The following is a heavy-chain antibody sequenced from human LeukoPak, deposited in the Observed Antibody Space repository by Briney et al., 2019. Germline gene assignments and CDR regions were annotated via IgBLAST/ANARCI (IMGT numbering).Heavy chain of an antibody. V-gene: IGHV3-30-3*01. CDR2: ISYDGSNK. D-gene: IGHD3-10*01. Sequence: PGGSLRLSCAASGFTFSSYAMHWVRQAPGKGLEWVAVISYDGSNKYYADSVKGRFTISRDNSKNTLYLQMNSLRAEDTAVYYCARVRRRYYGSGSWSLYVWGRGTTVTVSS. J-gene: IGHJ6*02. CDR3: ARVRRRYYGSGSWSLYV. CDR1: GFTFSSYA.